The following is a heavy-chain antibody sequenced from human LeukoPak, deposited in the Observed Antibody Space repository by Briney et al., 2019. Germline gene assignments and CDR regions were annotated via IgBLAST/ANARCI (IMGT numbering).Heavy chain of an antibody. J-gene: IGHJ4*02. Sequence: PGGSLRLSCAASGFTFSSYGMSWVRQAPGKGLEWVSAISGSGGSTYYADSVKGRFTISRDNSKNTLYLQMNSLRAEDTAVYYCAKGPMVRGSPFDYWGQGTLVTVSS. CDR3: AKGPMVRGSPFDY. CDR2: ISGSGGST. D-gene: IGHD3-10*01. V-gene: IGHV3-23*01. CDR1: GFTFSSYG.